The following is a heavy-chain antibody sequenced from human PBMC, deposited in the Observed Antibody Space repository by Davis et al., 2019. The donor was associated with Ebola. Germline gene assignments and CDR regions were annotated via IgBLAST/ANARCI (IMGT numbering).Heavy chain of an antibody. J-gene: IGHJ5*01. CDR3: TTDRIYFGSGSYWFDY. Sequence: GESLKISCAASGFTFSNAWMTWVRQAPGKGPEWVGQIKRKSDGGTTDYAASVKGRFTISRGDSNNTLYLQMNSLKTEDTAVYYCTTDRIYFGSGSYWFDYWGQGTLVTVSS. CDR1: GFTFSNAW. D-gene: IGHD3-10*01. V-gene: IGHV3-15*01. CDR2: IKRKSDGGTT.